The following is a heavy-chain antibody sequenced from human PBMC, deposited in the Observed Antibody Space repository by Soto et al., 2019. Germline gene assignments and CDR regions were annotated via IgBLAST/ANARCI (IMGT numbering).Heavy chain of an antibody. CDR2: ISTYSGDT. CDR3: ARHHGPTTSENWFDA. D-gene: IGHD5-12*01. J-gene: IGHJ5*02. Sequence: QVHLVQSGVEVKTPGASVKVSCQASGYTFFTYDISWLRQAPGQGLERMGWISTYSGDTKYGQKFQGRVTMTTDTSTTTADLELRSLRSDDTAVYYCARHHGPTTSENWFDAWGQGTLVNVSS. V-gene: IGHV1-18*01. CDR1: GYTFFTYD.